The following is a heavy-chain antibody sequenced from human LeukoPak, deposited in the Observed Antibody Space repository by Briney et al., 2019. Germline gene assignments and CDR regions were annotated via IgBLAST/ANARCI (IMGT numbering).Heavy chain of an antibody. CDR3: ARGWGRGYDSGAGDYCFDY. V-gene: IGHV3-13*01. J-gene: IGHJ4*02. Sequence: GGSLRLSCAASGFTFSSYDMHWVRQATGKGLERVSAIGTAGDTYYPGSVKGRFTISRENAKNSLYLQMNSLRAGDTAVYYCARGWGRGYDSGAGDYCFDYWGQGTLVTVSS. CDR2: IGTAGDT. D-gene: IGHD5-12*01. CDR1: GFTFSSYD.